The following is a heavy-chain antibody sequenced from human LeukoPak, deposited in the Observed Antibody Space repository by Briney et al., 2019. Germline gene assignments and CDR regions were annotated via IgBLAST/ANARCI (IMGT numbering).Heavy chain of an antibody. CDR3: ARGGRVGARSGRGAFDI. Sequence: GGSLRLSCAASGFTFSSYDMHWVRQAPGKGLEGVAVISYDGSNKYYAYSVKGRFTISRDNSMNTLYLQMNSLRAEDTAVYYCARGGRVGARSGRGAFDIWGQGTMVTVSS. V-gene: IGHV3-30*04. CDR1: GFTFSSYD. D-gene: IGHD1-26*01. CDR2: ISYDGSNK. J-gene: IGHJ3*02.